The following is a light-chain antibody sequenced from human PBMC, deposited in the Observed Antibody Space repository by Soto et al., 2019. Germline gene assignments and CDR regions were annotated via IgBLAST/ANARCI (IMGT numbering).Light chain of an antibody. J-gene: IGKJ1*01. CDR3: QQYQTYSH. CDR1: QSINTW. CDR2: KAS. V-gene: IGKV1-5*03. Sequence: GERVTITCRASQSINTWLAWYQLKPGRAPKLLISKASTLESGVSSRFSGSGSGTEFTLTISSLQPDDFATYYCQQYQTYSHFGQGTKVEIK.